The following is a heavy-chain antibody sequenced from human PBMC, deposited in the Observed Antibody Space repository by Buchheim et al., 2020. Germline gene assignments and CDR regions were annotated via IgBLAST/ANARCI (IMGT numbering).Heavy chain of an antibody. V-gene: IGHV4-31*03. CDR3: ARANWNYECWYFDL. D-gene: IGHD1-7*01. CDR2: MYYSGST. CDR1: GNSISSGGYN. Sequence: QVQLQESGPGLVKPSQTLSLTCTVSGNSISSGGYNWNWIRQHPGKGLEWIGYMYYSGSTYYNPSLKSRVTISVDTSQKQFSLKLSSVTAADTAVYYCARANWNYECWYFDLWGRGTL. J-gene: IGHJ2*01.